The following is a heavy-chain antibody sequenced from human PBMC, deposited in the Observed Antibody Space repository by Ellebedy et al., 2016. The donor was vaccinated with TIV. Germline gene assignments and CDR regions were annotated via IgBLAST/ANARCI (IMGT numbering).Heavy chain of an antibody. Sequence: MPSETLSPTCAVSGGSVSTTRYYWAWIRQPPGEGLEWIGSVYYSGGPYYNPSFKSRVTLSADTSKNQLSLNMRAVTAADTAVYYRARIEPWQPIDDWGQGILVTVSS. CDR3: ARIEPWQPIDD. D-gene: IGHD1-14*01. CDR1: GGSVSTTRYY. CDR2: VYYSGGP. J-gene: IGHJ4*02. V-gene: IGHV4-39*01.